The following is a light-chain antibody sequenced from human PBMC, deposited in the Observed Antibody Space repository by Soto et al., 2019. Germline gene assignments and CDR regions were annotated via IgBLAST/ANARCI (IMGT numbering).Light chain of an antibody. Sequence: EIVLTQSPATLSFFPGERATLSCRASQSVSIYIDWYQQKPGQAPRLLIYDTSNRATGIPARFSGSGSGTGFTLTISSLEPEDFAVYYCQQRSNWPPEITVGQGTRLEIK. CDR3: QQRSNWPPEIT. V-gene: IGKV3-11*01. CDR1: QSVSIY. J-gene: IGKJ5*01. CDR2: DTS.